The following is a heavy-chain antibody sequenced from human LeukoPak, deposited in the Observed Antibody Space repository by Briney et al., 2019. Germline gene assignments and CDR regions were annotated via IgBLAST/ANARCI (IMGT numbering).Heavy chain of an antibody. Sequence: GGSLRLSCAASGFPFTSHWLSWFRQSPGRGLEWVAHINSDGSEKNYVDSVKGRFTISRDNAKNSLYLQMNSLRAEDTAVYYCAISGGSYFDYWGQGTLVTVSS. CDR3: AISGGSYFDY. CDR1: GFPFTSHW. CDR2: INSDGSEK. J-gene: IGHJ4*02. V-gene: IGHV3-7*01. D-gene: IGHD2-15*01.